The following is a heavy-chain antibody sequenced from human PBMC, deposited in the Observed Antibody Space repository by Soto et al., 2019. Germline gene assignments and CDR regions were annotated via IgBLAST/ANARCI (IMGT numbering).Heavy chain of an antibody. V-gene: IGHV3-33*01. Sequence: QVQLVESGGGVVQPGRSLRLSCAASGFTFSSYGMHWVHQAPGKGLEWVAVIWYDGSNKYYADSVKGRFTNSRDNSKNTRYLQLNSRRAEETAVYYCARAMGGAGRSGRGFYYYGMDVWGQGTTVTVSS. CDR2: IWYDGSNK. CDR3: ARAMGGAGRSGRGFYYYGMDV. CDR1: GFTFSSYG. J-gene: IGHJ6*02. D-gene: IGHD3-16*01.